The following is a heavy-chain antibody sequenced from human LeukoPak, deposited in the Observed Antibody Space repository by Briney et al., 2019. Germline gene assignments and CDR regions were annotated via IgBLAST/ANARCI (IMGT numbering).Heavy chain of an antibody. V-gene: IGHV3-30*02. J-gene: IGHJ4*02. CDR2: IRNDGRNK. Sequence: GGSLRLSCVASGFIFSNYGMHWVRQAPGKGLEWVAFIRNDGRNKYYADSVKGRFTISRDNSENTLYLQMNSLRAEDTAVYYCAKGLRKLIVGSTEYYFDYWGQGTLVTVSS. D-gene: IGHD1-26*01. CDR1: GFIFSNYG. CDR3: AKGLRKLIVGSTEYYFDY.